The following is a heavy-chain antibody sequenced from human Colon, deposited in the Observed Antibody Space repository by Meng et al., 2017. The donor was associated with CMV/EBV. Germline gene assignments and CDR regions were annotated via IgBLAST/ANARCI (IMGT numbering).Heavy chain of an antibody. D-gene: IGHD1-26*01. V-gene: IGHV6-1*01. CDR2: TYYRSKWYN. CDR1: GDSVSSNSVA. Sequence: QVQLQQSGPGLVTPSQTLSLTCLISGDSVSSNSVAWAWIRQSPSRGLEWLGRTYYRSKWYNDYAMFVKSRITISQDTSKNQFSLQLNSVTPEDTAVYYCARHNGGTYRCDCWCQGTLVTVSA. J-gene: IGHJ4*02. CDR3: ARHNGGTYRCDC.